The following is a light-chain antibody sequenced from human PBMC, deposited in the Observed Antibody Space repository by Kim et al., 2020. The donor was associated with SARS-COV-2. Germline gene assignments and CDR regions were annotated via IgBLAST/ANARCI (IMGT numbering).Light chain of an antibody. CDR3: MQAAQFPWT. V-gene: IGKV2-24*01. CDR2: KVS. Sequence: PDSIACTSSQSLSHSDGNTILSGLHQRPGQPPRLLIYKVSIRFSGVPDRFSGSGAGTYFTLRISSVEAEDVGVYYCMQAAQFPWTFGQGTKVDIK. CDR1: QSLSHSDGNTI. J-gene: IGKJ1*01.